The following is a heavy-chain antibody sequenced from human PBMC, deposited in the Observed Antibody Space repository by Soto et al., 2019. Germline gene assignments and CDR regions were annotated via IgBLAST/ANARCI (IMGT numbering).Heavy chain of an antibody. CDR1: GVSVSSGSYY. CDR3: ARHTGISWFDF. D-gene: IGHD6-13*01. CDR2: IYHSGRT. V-gene: IGHV4-61*01. J-gene: IGHJ5*01. Sequence: SETLSLTCTVSGVSVSSGSYYWSWIRQPPGKGLEWIAYIYHSGRTNYNPSLKSRVTISIDTSKNQFSLKLRSVTAADTAVYYCARHTGISWFDFCGQGPPVNVSP.